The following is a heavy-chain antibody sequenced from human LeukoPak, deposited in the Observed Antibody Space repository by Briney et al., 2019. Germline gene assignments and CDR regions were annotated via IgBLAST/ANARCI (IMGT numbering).Heavy chain of an antibody. CDR1: GFTFSSYG. V-gene: IGHV3-30*18. CDR2: ISYDGSNK. Sequence: PGGSLRLSCAASGFTFSSYGMHWVRQAPGKGLEWVAVISYDGSNKYYADSVKGRFTISRDNSKNTLYLQMNSLRAEDTAVYYCAKEGCSGGSCYSRLAPVYYYGMDVWGQGTTVTVSS. J-gene: IGHJ6*02. CDR3: AKEGCSGGSCYSRLAPVYYYGMDV. D-gene: IGHD2-15*01.